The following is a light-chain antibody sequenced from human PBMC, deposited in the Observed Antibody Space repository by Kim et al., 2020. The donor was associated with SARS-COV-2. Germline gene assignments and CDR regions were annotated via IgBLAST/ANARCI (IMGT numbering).Light chain of an antibody. J-gene: IGLJ3*02. CDR1: SGAVTSAYY. V-gene: IGLV7-43*01. Sequence: QAVVTQEPSLTVSPGGTVTLTCASGSGAVTSAYYPNWFQHKPGQAPRPLIFSTTKKHSWTPARFSGSLLGGKAALTLSEVQPEDEAEYYCLLYYGGAQSWVFGGGTQLAVL. CDR2: STT. CDR3: LLYYGGAQSWV.